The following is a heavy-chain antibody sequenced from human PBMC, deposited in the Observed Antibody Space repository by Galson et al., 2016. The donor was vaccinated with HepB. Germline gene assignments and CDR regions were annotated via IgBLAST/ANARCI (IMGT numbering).Heavy chain of an antibody. CDR3: AKDREDHGDYAFDY. J-gene: IGHJ4*02. CDR1: GFIFRNYV. CDR2: ISRGGDST. Sequence: SLRLSCAASGFIFRNYVMSWVRQAPGKGLEWVSGISRGGDSTYYADSVKGRFTISRDSSKNTLYLQMNSLRAKDTAVYYCAKDREDHGDYAFDYWGQGTLVTVSS. D-gene: IGHD4-17*01. V-gene: IGHV3-23*01.